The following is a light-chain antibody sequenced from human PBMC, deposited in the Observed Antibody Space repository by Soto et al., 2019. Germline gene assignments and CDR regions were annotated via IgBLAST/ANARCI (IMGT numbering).Light chain of an antibody. CDR3: SSHTRINAVL. V-gene: IGLV2-14*01. CDR1: SSDVGDNDF. CDR2: EVN. Sequence: QSALTQPASMSGSPGQSITISCTGTSSDVGDNDFVSWYRHHPGKAPRLVIYEVNKRPSGISNRFSGSKSGNTASLTISGLQADDEAEYNCSSHTRINAVLFGRGTKLTVL. J-gene: IGLJ2*01.